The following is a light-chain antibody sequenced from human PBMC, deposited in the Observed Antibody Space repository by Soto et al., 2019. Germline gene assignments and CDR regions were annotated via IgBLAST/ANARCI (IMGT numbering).Light chain of an antibody. V-gene: IGLV2-8*01. CDR1: SSDVGGYKY. J-gene: IGLJ2*01. Sequence: QSALTQPPSASVSPGQSVTISCTGTSSDVGGYKYVSWYQQHPGKAPNLIIYEVSRWPSGVPDRFSGSKSGNTASLTVSGLRAEDEADYYCSSHAGNNPGLFGGGTKLTVL. CDR2: EVS. CDR3: SSHAGNNPGL.